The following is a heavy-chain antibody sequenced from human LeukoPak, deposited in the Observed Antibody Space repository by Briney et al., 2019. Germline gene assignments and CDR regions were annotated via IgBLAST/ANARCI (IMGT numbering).Heavy chain of an antibody. CDR1: GVSISSSNSY. D-gene: IGHD5-18*01. J-gene: IGHJ4*02. CDR3: ARDDARYSYGGFDY. Sequence: SETLSLTCTVSGVSISSSNSYWGWIRQPPGKGLEWIGSIYYTGNTYYNASLKSRVTISVDTSKNQFSLKLKSVTAADTAVYSCARDDARYSYGGFDYWGQGTLVTVSS. CDR2: IYYTGNT. V-gene: IGHV4-39*07.